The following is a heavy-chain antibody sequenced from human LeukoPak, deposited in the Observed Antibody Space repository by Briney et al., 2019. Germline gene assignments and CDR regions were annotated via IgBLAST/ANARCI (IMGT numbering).Heavy chain of an antibody. J-gene: IGHJ4*02. CDR2: IYYSGST. CDR3: ARARMTAYYDSSGYYD. V-gene: IGHV4-59*01. Sequence: SETLSLTCTVSGGSISSYYWSWIRQPPGKGLEWIGYIYYSGSTNYNPSLKSRVTISVDTSKNQFSLKLSSVTAADTAVYYCARARMTAYYDSSGYYDWGQGTLVTVSS. CDR1: GGSISSYY. D-gene: IGHD3-22*01.